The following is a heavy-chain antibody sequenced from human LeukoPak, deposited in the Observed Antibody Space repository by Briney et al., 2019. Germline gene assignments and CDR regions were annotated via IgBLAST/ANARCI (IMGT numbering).Heavy chain of an antibody. CDR3: ARGENFRSTDDVIDY. J-gene: IGHJ4*02. D-gene: IGHD4-11*01. V-gene: IGHV1-8*01. CDR2: MNPNSGNT. CDR1: GYTFTSYD. Sequence: AASVEVSCKASGYTFTSYDINWVRQATGQGLEWMGWMNPNSGNTGYAQKFQGRVTMTRNTSISTAYMELSSLRSEDTAVYYCARGENFRSTDDVIDYWGQGTLVTVSS.